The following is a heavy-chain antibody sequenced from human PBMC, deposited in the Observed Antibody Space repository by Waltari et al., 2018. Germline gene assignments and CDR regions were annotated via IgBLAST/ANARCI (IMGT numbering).Heavy chain of an antibody. J-gene: IGHJ4*02. CDR3: ARGRGVRTQIDF. V-gene: IGHV3-48*03. CDR1: GFTISTYE. D-gene: IGHD3-10*01. Sequence: EVQVVESGGGLVQPGGSLSLSCAASGFTISTYEVNWVRQAPGKGLEGISYINNCGTTIYYADSVRGRFTISRDNAKNSVYLQMNSLRAEDTAVYYCARGRGVRTQIDFWGQGTLVTVSS. CDR2: INNCGTTI.